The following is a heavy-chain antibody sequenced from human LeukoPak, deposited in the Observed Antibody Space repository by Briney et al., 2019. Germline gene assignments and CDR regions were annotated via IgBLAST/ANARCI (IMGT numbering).Heavy chain of an antibody. CDR3: AKDQGSSWYFDY. CDR1: GFTFSSYG. J-gene: IGHJ4*02. D-gene: IGHD6-13*01. CDR2: ISGSGGST. V-gene: IGHV3-23*01. Sequence: GGSLRLSCAASGFTFSSYGMSWVRQAPGEGLEWVSAISGSGGSTYYADSVKGRFTISRDNSKNTLYLQMNSLRAEDTAVYYCAKDQGSSWYFDYWGQGTLVTAS.